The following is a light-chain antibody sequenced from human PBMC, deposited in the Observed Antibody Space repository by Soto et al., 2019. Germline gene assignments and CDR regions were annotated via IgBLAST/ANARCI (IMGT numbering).Light chain of an antibody. V-gene: IGLV2-14*01. CDR2: DVS. CDR3: TSYTSSSTPYV. CDR1: SSDVGGYTY. Sequence: QSALTQPASVSGSPGQWITISCAGTSSDVGGYTYVSWYQQHPGKAPKLMIYDVSNRPSGVSNRFSGSKSGNTASLTISGLQAEDEADYYCTSYTSSSTPYVFGGGTKLTVL. J-gene: IGLJ1*01.